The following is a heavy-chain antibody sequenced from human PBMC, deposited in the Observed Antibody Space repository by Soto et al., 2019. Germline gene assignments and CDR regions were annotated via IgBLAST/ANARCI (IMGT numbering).Heavy chain of an antibody. CDR3: TIAVAGTISDY. J-gene: IGHJ4*02. V-gene: IGHV1-69*13. Sequence: ASVKVSCKASGGTFSSYAISWVRQAPGQGLEWMGGIIPIFGTANYAQKFQGRVTITADESTSTAYMELSSLRSEDTAVYYCTIAVAGTISDYWGQGTLVTVSS. CDR2: IIPIFGTA. D-gene: IGHD6-19*01. CDR1: GGTFSSYA.